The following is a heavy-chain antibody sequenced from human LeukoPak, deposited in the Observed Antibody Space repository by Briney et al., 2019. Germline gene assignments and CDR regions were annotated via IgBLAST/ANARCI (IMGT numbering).Heavy chain of an antibody. CDR1: GFTFTSSA. J-gene: IGHJ4*02. CDR2: INPSGGST. D-gene: IGHD2-15*01. V-gene: IGHV1-46*01. CDR3: ARERILRRGFDY. Sequence: ASVKVSCKASGFTFTSSAVHWVRQAPGQGLEWMGIINPSGGSTSYAQKFQGRVTMTRDTSTSTVYMELSSLRSEDTAVYYCARERILRRGFDYWGQGTLVTVSS.